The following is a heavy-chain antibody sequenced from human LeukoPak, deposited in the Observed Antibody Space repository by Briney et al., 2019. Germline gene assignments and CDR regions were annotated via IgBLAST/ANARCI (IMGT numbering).Heavy chain of an antibody. CDR3: ARAGRFY. J-gene: IGHJ4*02. V-gene: IGHV4-38-2*02. Sequence: PSETLSLTCTVSGYSISSGYYWGWIRQPPGKGLEWIGSIYHSGSTYYNPSLKSRVTISVDTSKNQFSLKLSSVTAADTAVYYCARAGRFYWGQGTLVTVSS. CDR1: GYSISSGYY. CDR2: IYHSGST.